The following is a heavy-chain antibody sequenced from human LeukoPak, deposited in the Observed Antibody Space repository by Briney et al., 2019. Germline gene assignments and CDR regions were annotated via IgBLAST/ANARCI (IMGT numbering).Heavy chain of an antibody. CDR3: ARGHPRGCSSTSCYMGYYYYMDV. CDR2: INHSGST. Sequence: GSLRLSCAASGFAFSSCAMSWVRQAPGKGLEWIGEINHSGSTNYNPSLKSRVTISVDTSKNQFSLKLSSVTAADTAVYYCARGHPRGCSSTSCYMGYYYYMDVWGKGTTVTVSS. V-gene: IGHV4-34*01. CDR1: GFAFSSCA. J-gene: IGHJ6*03. D-gene: IGHD2-2*02.